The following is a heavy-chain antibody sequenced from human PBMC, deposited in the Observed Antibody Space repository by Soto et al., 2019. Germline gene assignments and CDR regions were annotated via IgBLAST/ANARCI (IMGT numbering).Heavy chain of an antibody. J-gene: IGHJ5*02. Sequence: PRGSLRLSCAASGFTFSSYGMSWVRQAPGKGLEWVSVITPSSASTFYADSVKGRFTISRDNSKIMLYLQMNSLRAEDTAVYYCAYRFIISLAPCGPRSLLPVS. CDR1: GFTFSSYG. CDR3: AYRFIISLAP. V-gene: IGHV3-23*01. D-gene: IGHD3-10*01. CDR2: ITPSSAST.